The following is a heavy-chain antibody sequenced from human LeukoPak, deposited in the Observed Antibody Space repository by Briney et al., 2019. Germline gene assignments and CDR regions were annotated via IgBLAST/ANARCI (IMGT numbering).Heavy chain of an antibody. CDR3: ARDILSGYYDY. CDR2: ISPNSGGT. V-gene: IGHV1-2*02. Sequence: ASVKVSCKASGYTFTGYYMHWVRQAPGQVLEWMGWISPNSGGTNYAQKFQGRVTVTRDTSINTAYMELSRLISDDTAVYYCARDILSGYYDYWGQGTLVTVSS. J-gene: IGHJ4*02. D-gene: IGHD3-22*01. CDR1: GYTFTGYY.